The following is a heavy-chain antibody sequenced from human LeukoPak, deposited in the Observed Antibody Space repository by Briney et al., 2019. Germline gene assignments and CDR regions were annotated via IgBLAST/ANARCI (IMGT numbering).Heavy chain of an antibody. D-gene: IGHD6-6*01. Sequence: GGSLRLSCAASGFTFSRHWMHWVRQAPGKGLVWVSRIKDDGSHTNYADSVKGRFTISRDNAKNTLSLQMNSLRAEDTAVYYCAKPRENSSRVGRYFDYWGQGTLVTVSS. V-gene: IGHV3-74*01. CDR3: AKPRENSSRVGRYFDY. J-gene: IGHJ4*02. CDR2: IKDDGSHT. CDR1: GFTFSRHW.